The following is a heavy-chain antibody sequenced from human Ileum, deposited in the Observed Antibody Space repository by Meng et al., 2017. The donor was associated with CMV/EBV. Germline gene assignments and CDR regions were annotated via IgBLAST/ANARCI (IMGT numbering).Heavy chain of an antibody. CDR1: RFTFTAYY. CDR2: INPSIGGT. CDR3: ATILYSHYGGALEY. J-gene: IGHJ4*02. D-gene: IGHD4-11*01. Sequence: ARLLQYGAWVETPRAPVKASCNPSRFTFTAYYMHCIRQAPGQGPQRPGWINPSIGGTHYAQKCEGRVTLTRDTFISTAYLELSRLRSDDTAVYSCATILYSHYGGALEYWGQGTLVTVSS. V-gene: IGHV1-2*02.